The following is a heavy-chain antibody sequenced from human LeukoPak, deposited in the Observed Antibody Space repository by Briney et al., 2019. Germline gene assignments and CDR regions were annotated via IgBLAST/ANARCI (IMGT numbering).Heavy chain of an antibody. V-gene: IGHV3-30*02. D-gene: IGHD1-26*01. CDR3: ATNLIVGATIDY. J-gene: IGHJ4*02. CDR1: VFSFSDYG. Sequence: PRGSPRLSCAASVFSFSDYGMRWVRQAPGKRLGWVSFIHYDASNKFFADSVQGRFTIARDNSLDTVYLQMNRLRPEDTGIYYCATNLIVGATIDYWGQGTLVTVSS. CDR2: IHYDASNK.